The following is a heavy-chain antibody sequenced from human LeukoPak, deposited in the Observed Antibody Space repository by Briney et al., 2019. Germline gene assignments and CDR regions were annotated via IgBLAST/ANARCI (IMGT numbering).Heavy chain of an antibody. V-gene: IGHV3-11*04. J-gene: IGHJ6*03. D-gene: IGHD3-3*01. Sequence: PGGSLRLSYAASGFTFSDYYMSWIRQAPGKGLEWVSYISSSGSTIYYADSVKGRFTISRDNAKNSLYLQMNSLRAEDTAVYYCARDGYYDFWSGYYSHYYYYMDVWGKGTTVTVSS. CDR2: ISSSGSTI. CDR1: GFTFSDYY. CDR3: ARDGYYDFWSGYYSHYYYYMDV.